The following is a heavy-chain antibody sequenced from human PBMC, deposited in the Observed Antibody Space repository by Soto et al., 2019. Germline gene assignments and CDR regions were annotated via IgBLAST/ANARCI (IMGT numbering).Heavy chain of an antibody. Sequence: DTLSLTCAVYGGSFSGYYWSWIRQPPGKGLEWIGEINHSGSTNYNPSLKSRVTISVDTSKNQFSLKLSSVTAADTAVYYCARATYYYDSSGYPWYYYYGMDVWGQGTTVTVSS. J-gene: IGHJ6*02. D-gene: IGHD3-22*01. CDR3: ARATYYYDSSGYPWYYYYGMDV. CDR2: INHSGST. CDR1: GGSFSGYY. V-gene: IGHV4-34*01.